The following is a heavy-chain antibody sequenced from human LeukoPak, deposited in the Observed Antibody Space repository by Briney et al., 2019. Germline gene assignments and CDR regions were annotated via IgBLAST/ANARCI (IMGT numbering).Heavy chain of an antibody. V-gene: IGHV4-30-4*08. J-gene: IGHJ5*02. D-gene: IGHD4-17*01. Sequence: SETLSLTCTVSGGSISSGDYYWSWIRQPPGEGLESIGYIYYSGSTYYNPSLKSRVTISVDTSKNQFSLKLSSVTAAGTAVYYCARAEVTTNWFDPWGQGALVTVSS. CDR1: GGSISSGDYY. CDR3: ARAEVTTNWFDP. CDR2: IYYSGST.